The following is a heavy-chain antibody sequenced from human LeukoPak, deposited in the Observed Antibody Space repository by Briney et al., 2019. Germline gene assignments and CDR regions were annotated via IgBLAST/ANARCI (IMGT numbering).Heavy chain of an antibody. V-gene: IGHV3-21*01. CDR1: GYTFSSYS. D-gene: IGHD3-22*01. CDR2: ISVRSNYI. Sequence: GGSLRLSCAASGYTFSSYSINWVRQAPGKGLEWVSSISVRSNYIYYADSVRGRFSISGDDARDSLYLQMNSLRAEDTAVYYCVRLRRNSDTSGFYYYYDYWGQGTLVTVSS. J-gene: IGHJ4*02. CDR3: VRLRRNSDTSGFYYYYDY.